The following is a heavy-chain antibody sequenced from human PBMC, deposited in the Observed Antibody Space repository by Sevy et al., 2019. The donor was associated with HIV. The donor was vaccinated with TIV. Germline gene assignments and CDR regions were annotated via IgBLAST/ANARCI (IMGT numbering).Heavy chain of an antibody. CDR2: ISSSGSTI. Sequence: GGSLRLSCAASGFTFSDYYMSWIRQAPGKGLEWVSYISSSGSTIYDADSVKGRFTISRDNAKNSLYLQMNSLRAEDTAVYYCASSRYCSSTSCHRHYYYYGMDVWGQGTTVTVSS. CDR3: ASSRYCSSTSCHRHYYYYGMDV. J-gene: IGHJ6*02. CDR1: GFTFSDYY. D-gene: IGHD2-2*01. V-gene: IGHV3-11*01.